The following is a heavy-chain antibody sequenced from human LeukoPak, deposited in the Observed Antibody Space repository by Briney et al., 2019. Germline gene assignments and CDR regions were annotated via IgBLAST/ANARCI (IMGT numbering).Heavy chain of an antibody. CDR2: IGGGDNNT. Sequence: GGSLRLSCAASGFTFNSYAMSWVRQAPGKGLEWVSTIGGGDNNTYYADSVKGRSTISRDNSKNTVYLQVNSLRAEDTAVYYCAKDARYFDYWGQGTLVTVSS. CDR1: GFTFNSYA. J-gene: IGHJ4*02. CDR3: AKDARYFDY. V-gene: IGHV3-23*01.